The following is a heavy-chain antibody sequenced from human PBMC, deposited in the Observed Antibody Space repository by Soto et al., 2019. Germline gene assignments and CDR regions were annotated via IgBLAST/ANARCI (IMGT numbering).Heavy chain of an antibody. CDR1: GFTFSSYE. D-gene: IGHD3-10*01. CDR2: IRSSGSTI. J-gene: IGHJ6*02. V-gene: IGHV3-48*03. CDR3: ARGANVLLWFGESQGGMDV. Sequence: GGSLRLSCAASGFTFSSYEMNWVRQAPGKGLEWVSYIRSSGSTIYYADSVKGRFTISRDNAKNSLYLQMNSLSAEDTAVYYCARGANVLLWFGESQGGMDVWGQGTTVTVSS.